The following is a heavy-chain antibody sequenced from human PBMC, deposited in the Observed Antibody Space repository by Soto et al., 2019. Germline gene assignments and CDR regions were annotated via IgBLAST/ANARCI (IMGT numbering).Heavy chain of an antibody. V-gene: IGHV4-31*03. CDR3: ASGGGTYYYDSSCYQIDY. CDR1: GGTISSGGYY. J-gene: IGHJ4*02. D-gene: IGHD3-22*01. Sequence: PSETLSLTCTVSGGTISSGGYYWSWIRQHPGKGLEWIGNIYYSGSTYYNPSLKSRVTISVDTSNNQFSLKLSSVTAAGTAVYYCASGGGTYYYDSSCYQIDYWGQGTLVTVSS. CDR2: IYYSGST.